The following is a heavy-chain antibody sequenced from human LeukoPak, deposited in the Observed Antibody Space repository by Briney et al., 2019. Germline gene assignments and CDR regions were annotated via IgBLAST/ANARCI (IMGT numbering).Heavy chain of an antibody. D-gene: IGHD4-17*01. V-gene: IGHV3-48*03. CDR2: ISSSGSTI. J-gene: IGHJ6*02. Sequence: GGSPRLSCAASGFTFSSYEMNWVRQAPGKGLEWVSYISSSGSTIYYADSVKGRFTISRDNAKNSLYLQMNSLRAEDTAVYYCARGKTTYYYYGMDVWGQGTTVTVSS. CDR1: GFTFSSYE. CDR3: ARGKTTYYYYGMDV.